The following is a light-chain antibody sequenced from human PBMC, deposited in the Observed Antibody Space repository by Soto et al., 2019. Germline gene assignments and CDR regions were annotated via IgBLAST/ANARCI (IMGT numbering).Light chain of an antibody. V-gene: IGKV3-20*01. Sequence: ENVLTQSPGTLSLSPGERATLSCRASESVSSSFLAWYQQRLGQAPRLLIYGASSRATGIPDRFSGSGSGTDFTLTISRLEPEDFAVYYCQQYGSSPSTFGQGTKV. J-gene: IGKJ1*01. CDR1: ESVSSSF. CDR2: GAS. CDR3: QQYGSSPST.